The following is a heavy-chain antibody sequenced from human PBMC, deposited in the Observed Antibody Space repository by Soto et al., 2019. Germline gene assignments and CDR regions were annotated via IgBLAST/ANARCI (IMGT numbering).Heavy chain of an antibody. V-gene: IGHV4-38-2*01. D-gene: IGHD3-22*01. CDR1: GDSISSGYY. J-gene: IGHJ4*01. CDR3: ARKYSFGYYPY. Sequence: PSETLSLTCAVSGDSISSGYYWAWIRHPPRKGLELVASIYHSGTTYYNQSLTSRLTISVDTSKNQFALKLTSVTAADSAVYYCARKYSFGYYPYCGHGKLVTVSS. CDR2: IYHSGTT.